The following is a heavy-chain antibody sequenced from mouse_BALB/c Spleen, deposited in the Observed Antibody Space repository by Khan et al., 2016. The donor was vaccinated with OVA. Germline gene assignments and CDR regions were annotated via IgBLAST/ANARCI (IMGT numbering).Heavy chain of an antibody. CDR1: GDSITSGY. J-gene: IGHJ3*01. Sequence: EVQLQESGPSLVKPSQTLSLTCSVTGDSITSGYWSWIRKFPGNKLEYMGYMFYSGNTYYNPYLKSRISITRPTSKNQYYLQLNSVTTEDTSTYYCARSTYRYAFAYWGQGTLVTVSA. CDR2: MFYSGNT. V-gene: IGHV3-8*02. D-gene: IGHD2-14*01. CDR3: ARSTYRYAFAY.